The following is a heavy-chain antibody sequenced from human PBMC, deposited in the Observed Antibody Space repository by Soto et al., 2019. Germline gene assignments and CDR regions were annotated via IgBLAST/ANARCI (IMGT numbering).Heavy chain of an antibody. D-gene: IGHD2-8*01. V-gene: IGHV3-33*03. CDR3: ARRGCVKGVCYNSYDM. CDR1: GFTFSDFG. CDR2: IWYHGGNE. Sequence: QVQLVESGGGVVQPGRSLRLSCAVSGFTFSDFGMHWVRQAPGKGLEWVALIWYHGGNEEYADSVKGRFSISRDNSKNTLDLQMDSLRAEDTVVYYCARRGCVKGVCYNSYDMWGQGTMVTVSS. J-gene: IGHJ3*02.